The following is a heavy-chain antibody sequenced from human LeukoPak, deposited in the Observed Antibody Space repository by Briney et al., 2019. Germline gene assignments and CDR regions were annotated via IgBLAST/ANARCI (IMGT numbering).Heavy chain of an antibody. CDR2: INPNSGGT. CDR3: ARDLRQYCSGGSCYSNDY. CDR1: GYTFTGYY. J-gene: IGHJ4*02. D-gene: IGHD2-15*01. Sequence: ASVKVSCKASGYTFTGYYMHWVRRAPGQGLEWMGWINPNSGGTNYAQKFQGRVTMTRDTSISTAYMELSRLRSDDTAVYYCARDLRQYCSGGSCYSNDYWGQGTLVTVSS. V-gene: IGHV1-2*02.